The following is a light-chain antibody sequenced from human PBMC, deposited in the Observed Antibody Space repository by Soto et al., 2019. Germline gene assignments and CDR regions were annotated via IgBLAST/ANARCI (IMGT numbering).Light chain of an antibody. CDR3: QHYNSYSEA. Sequence: DIPLTQPPSTPSCSVVDRVTITFRASQTISSWLAWYQQKPGKAPKLLIYKASTLKSGVPSRFSGSGSGTEFTLTISSLQPDDFATYYCQHYNSYSEAFGQGTKVDIK. CDR2: KAS. J-gene: IGKJ1*01. V-gene: IGKV1-5*03. CDR1: QTISSW.